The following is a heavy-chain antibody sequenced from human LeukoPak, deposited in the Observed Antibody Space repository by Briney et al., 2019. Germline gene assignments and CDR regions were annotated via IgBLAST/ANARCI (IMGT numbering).Heavy chain of an antibody. CDR2: ISAYNGNT. Sequence: ASVKVSCKASGYTFTSYGISWVRQAPGQGLEWMGWISAYNGNTNYAQKLQGRVTMTTDTSTSTAYMELRSPRSDDTAVYYCVRDGEGVAISVNYWFDPWGQGTLVTVSS. CDR3: VRDGEGVAISVNYWFDP. CDR1: GYTFTSYG. V-gene: IGHV1-18*01. J-gene: IGHJ5*02. D-gene: IGHD3-10*01.